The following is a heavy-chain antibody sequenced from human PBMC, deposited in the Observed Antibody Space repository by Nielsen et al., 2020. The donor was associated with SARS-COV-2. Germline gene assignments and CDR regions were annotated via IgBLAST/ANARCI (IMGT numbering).Heavy chain of an antibody. CDR1: GGSISSYY. D-gene: IGHD6-19*01. CDR2: IYYSGST. CDR3: ALGYRSGWSDY. J-gene: IGHJ4*02. Sequence: SETLSLTCTVSGGSISSYYWSWIRQPPGKGLEWIGYIYYSGSTNYNPSLKSRVTISVDTSKNQFSPKLSSVAAADTAVYYCALGYRSGWSDYWGQGTLVTVSS. V-gene: IGHV4-59*12.